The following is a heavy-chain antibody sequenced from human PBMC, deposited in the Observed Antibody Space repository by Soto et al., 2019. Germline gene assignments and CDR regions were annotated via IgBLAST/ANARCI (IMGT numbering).Heavy chain of an antibody. D-gene: IGHD3-3*01. CDR1: GYSFTSYW. CDR3: ARLGRIFGVVPSTNWFAP. Sequence: EVKLVQSGAEVKKPGESLKISCKGSGYSFTSYWIGWVRQMPGKGLEWMGIIYPGDSDTRYSPSFQGQVTISADKSISTAYLQWSSLKASDTAMYYCARLGRIFGVVPSTNWFAPWGQGTLVTVST. CDR2: IYPGDSDT. J-gene: IGHJ5*02. V-gene: IGHV5-51*01.